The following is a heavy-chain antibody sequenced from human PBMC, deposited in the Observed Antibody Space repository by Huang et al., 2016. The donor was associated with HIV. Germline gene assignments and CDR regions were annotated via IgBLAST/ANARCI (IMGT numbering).Heavy chain of an antibody. CDR3: ARVTWWSFDI. CDR2: TYYRSKWFT. CDR1: GDSVSSNSAA. D-gene: IGHD2-15*01. V-gene: IGHV6-1*01. J-gene: IGHJ3*02. Sequence: HVQLQLSGPGLVKPSQTLSLTCNVSGDSVSSNSAAWNCIRQSPSRGLEWRGRTYYRSKWFTDYAFSVKGRLTLNPDTSKNQFSLRLTSVTPEDTAMYYFARVTWWSFDIWGQGTMVTVSP.